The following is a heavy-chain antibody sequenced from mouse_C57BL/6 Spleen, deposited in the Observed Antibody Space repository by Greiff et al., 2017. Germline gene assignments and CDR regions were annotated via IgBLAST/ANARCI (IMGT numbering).Heavy chain of an antibody. J-gene: IGHJ2*01. V-gene: IGHV5-17*01. CDR3: ASDLGYYGSSSYFDY. D-gene: IGHD1-1*01. CDR1: GFTFSDYG. Sequence: EVQGVESGGGLVKPGGSLKLSCAASGFTFSDYGMHWVRQAPEKGLEWVAYISSGSSTIYYADTVKGRFTISRDNAKNTLFLQMTSLRSEDTAMYYCASDLGYYGSSSYFDYWGQGTTLTVSS. CDR2: ISSGSSTI.